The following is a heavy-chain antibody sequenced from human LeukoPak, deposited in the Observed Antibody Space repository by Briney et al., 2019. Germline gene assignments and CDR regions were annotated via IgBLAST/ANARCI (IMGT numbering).Heavy chain of an antibody. CDR2: IYYSGST. CDR3: ASGGANYDVLTGYYPGAFDI. J-gene: IGHJ3*02. CDR1: GGSISSSSYY. Sequence: SETLSLTCTVSGGSISSSSYYWGWIRQPPGKGLEWIGSIYYSGSTYYNPSLKSRVTISVDTSKNQSSLKLSSVTAADTAVYYCASGGANYDVLTGYYPGAFDIWGQGTMVTVSS. D-gene: IGHD3-9*01. V-gene: IGHV4-39*01.